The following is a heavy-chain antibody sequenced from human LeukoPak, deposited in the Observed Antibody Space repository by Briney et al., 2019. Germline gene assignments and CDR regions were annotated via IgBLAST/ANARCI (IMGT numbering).Heavy chain of an antibody. J-gene: IGHJ4*02. CDR1: GFTFDDYA. D-gene: IGHD6-19*01. Sequence: PGGSLRLSCAASGFTFDDYAMHWVRQAPGKGLERVSGISWNSGSIGYADSVKGRFTISRDNAKNSLYLQMNSLRAEDTALYYCAKAISGWTFDYWGQGTLVTVSS. CDR3: AKAISGWTFDY. CDR2: ISWNSGSI. V-gene: IGHV3-9*01.